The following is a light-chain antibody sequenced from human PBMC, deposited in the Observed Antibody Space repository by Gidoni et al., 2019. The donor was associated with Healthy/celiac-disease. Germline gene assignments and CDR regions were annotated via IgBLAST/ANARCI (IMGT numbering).Light chain of an antibody. CDR2: GAS. CDR3: QQYGSSPGFT. V-gene: IGKV3-20*01. Sequence: DIVLTQSPGTLSLSPGERATLSCRASQSVSSSYLTWYQQKPGQAPRLLIYGASSRATGLPDRFSGSGSGTDFTLTISRLEPEDFAVYYCQQYGSSPGFTFGPGTKVEIK. J-gene: IGKJ3*01. CDR1: QSVSSSY.